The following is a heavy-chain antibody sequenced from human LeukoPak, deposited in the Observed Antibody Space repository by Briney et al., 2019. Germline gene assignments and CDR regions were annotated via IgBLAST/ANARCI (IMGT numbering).Heavy chain of an antibody. Sequence: GGSLRLSCAASGFTFSSYAIHWVRQAPGKGLEWVAVISYDGSNKYYADSVKGRFTISRDNSKNTLYLQMNSLRAEDTAVYYCARDWQQLISARLDYWGQGTLVTVSS. J-gene: IGHJ4*02. CDR2: ISYDGSNK. CDR1: GFTFSSYA. V-gene: IGHV3-30-3*01. CDR3: ARDWQQLISARLDY. D-gene: IGHD6-13*01.